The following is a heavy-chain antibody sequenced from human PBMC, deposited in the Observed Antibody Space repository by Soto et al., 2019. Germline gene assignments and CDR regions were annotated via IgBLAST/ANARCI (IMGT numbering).Heavy chain of an antibody. V-gene: IGHV4-31*03. CDR3: ARHNSDYYYGMDV. D-gene: IGHD1-26*01. Sequence: PSETLSLTCTVSGGSISSGGYYWSWIRQHPGKGLEWIGYIYYSGSTYYNPSLKSRVTISVDTSKNQFSLKLSSVTAADTAVYYCARHNSDYYYGMDVWGQGTTVTVSS. J-gene: IGHJ6*02. CDR2: IYYSGST. CDR1: GGSISSGGYY.